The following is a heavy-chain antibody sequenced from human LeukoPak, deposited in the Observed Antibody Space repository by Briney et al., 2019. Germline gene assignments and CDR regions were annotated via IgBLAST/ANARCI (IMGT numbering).Heavy chain of an antibody. CDR2: IYYSGST. V-gene: IGHV4-39*07. Sequence: SETLSLTCTVSGGSISSSSYYWGWIRQPPGKGLEWIGSIYYSGSTYYNPSLKSRVTISVDTSKNQFSLKLSSVTAADTAVYYCARDYSSSWYRSYYYYGMDVWGQGTTVTVSS. J-gene: IGHJ6*02. CDR1: GGSISSSSYY. CDR3: ARDYSSSWYRSYYYYGMDV. D-gene: IGHD6-13*01.